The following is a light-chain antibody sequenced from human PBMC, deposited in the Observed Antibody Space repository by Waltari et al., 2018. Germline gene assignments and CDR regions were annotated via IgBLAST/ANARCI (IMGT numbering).Light chain of an antibody. Sequence: QSALTQPRSVSGSPGQSVTISCTGTSSDVGGYNYVSWYQQHPGKAPKLMIYDGSKRPSGVPDRFSGSKSGNTASLTISGLQAEDEADYYCCSYAGSSVFGGGTKLTVL. J-gene: IGLJ3*02. CDR2: DGS. V-gene: IGLV2-11*01. CDR3: CSYAGSSV. CDR1: SSDVGGYNY.